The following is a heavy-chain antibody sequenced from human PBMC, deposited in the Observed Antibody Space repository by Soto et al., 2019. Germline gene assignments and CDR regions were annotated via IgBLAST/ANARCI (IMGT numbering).Heavy chain of an antibody. D-gene: IGHD3-3*01. V-gene: IGHV3-48*03. CDR2: ISSSGSTI. CDR3: ARRGDVTIFGVVNYYYYMDV. CDR1: GFTFSSYE. J-gene: IGHJ6*03. Sequence: GGSLRLSCAASGFTFSSYEMNWVRQAPGKGLEWVSYISSSGSTIYYADSVKGRFTISRDNAKNSLYLQMNSLRAEDTAVYYCARRGDVTIFGVVNYYYYMDVLGKGTTVTVSS.